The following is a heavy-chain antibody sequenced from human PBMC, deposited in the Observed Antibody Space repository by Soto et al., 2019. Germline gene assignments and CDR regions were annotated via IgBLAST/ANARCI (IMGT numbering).Heavy chain of an antibody. V-gene: IGHV3-33*01. CDR2: IWYDGSNK. Sequence: GGSLRLSCAASGFTFSSYGMHWVRQAPGKGLEWVAVIWYDGSNKYYADSVKGRFTISRDNSKNTLYLQMNSLRAEDTAVYYCARDLYGSGSEICWGQGTPVTVSS. CDR1: GFTFSSYG. D-gene: IGHD3-10*01. CDR3: ARDLYGSGSEIC. J-gene: IGHJ4*02.